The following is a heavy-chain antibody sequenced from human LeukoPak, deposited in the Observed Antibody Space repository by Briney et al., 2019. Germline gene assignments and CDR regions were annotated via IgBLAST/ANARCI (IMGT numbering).Heavy chain of an antibody. D-gene: IGHD6-13*01. V-gene: IGHV3-30-3*01. CDR1: GFTFSSYA. J-gene: IGHJ4*02. CDR3: ARDRQQLPGW. Sequence: PGGSLRLSCAASGFTFSSYAMHWVRQAPGKGLEWVAVISYDGSNKYYADSVKGRFTISRDNSKNTLYLQMNSLRAEDTAVYYCARDRQQLPGWWGQGTLVTVS. CDR2: ISYDGSNK.